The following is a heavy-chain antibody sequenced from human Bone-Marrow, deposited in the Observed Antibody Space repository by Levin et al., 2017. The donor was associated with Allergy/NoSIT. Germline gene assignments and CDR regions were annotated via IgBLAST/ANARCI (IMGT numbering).Heavy chain of an antibody. Sequence: GESLKISCAVSGFTVYNNYMSWVRQAPGKGLEWVSLIYSGGTTQYADSVKGRFTISRDSSKNTLYLQMNSLTPEETAMYYCARNVPLTANGYWGQGTLVTVSS. CDR1: GFTVYNNY. V-gene: IGHV3-66*01. CDR3: ARNVPLTANGY. D-gene: IGHD2-8*01. CDR2: IYSGGTT. J-gene: IGHJ4*02.